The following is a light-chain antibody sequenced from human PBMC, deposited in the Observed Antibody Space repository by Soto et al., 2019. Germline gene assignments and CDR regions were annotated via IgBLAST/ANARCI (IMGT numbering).Light chain of an antibody. CDR2: GAS. CDR3: QQTYSSPRT. V-gene: IGKV1-39*01. CDR1: QGISVY. Sequence: IPMTQSPSSLSASVGDRVTITCRASQGISVYLNWYQQKPGKAPNLLIYGASNLQSGVPSRFRGSGSGTDFSLTISSLQPEDFATYYCQQTYSSPRTFGPGTKVEVK. J-gene: IGKJ1*01.